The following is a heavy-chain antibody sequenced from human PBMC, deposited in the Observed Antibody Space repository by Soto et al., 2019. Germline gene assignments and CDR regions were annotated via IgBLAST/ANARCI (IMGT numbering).Heavy chain of an antibody. Sequence: VGSLRLSCAASGFTFSSYSMNWVRQAPGKGLEWVSSISSSSSYIYYADSVKGRFTISRDNAKNSLYLQMNSLRAEDTAVYYCARDARIQLWFNWFDPWGQGTLVTVSS. CDR1: GFTFSSYS. CDR3: ARDARIQLWFNWFDP. CDR2: ISSSSSYI. V-gene: IGHV3-21*01. D-gene: IGHD5-18*01. J-gene: IGHJ5*02.